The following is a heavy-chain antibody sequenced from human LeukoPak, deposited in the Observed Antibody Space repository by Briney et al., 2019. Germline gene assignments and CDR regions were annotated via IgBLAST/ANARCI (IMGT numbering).Heavy chain of an antibody. CDR3: ARAATIVGATHDWFDP. CDR1: GYTFTSYV. V-gene: IGHV1-18*01. J-gene: IGHJ5*02. CDR2: ISAYNGNT. Sequence: ASVKVSCKASGYTFTSYVISWVRQAPGQGLEWMGWISAYNGNTNYAQKLQGRVTMTTDTSTSTAYMELRSLRSDDTAVYYCARAATIVGATHDWFDPWGQGTLVTVSS. D-gene: IGHD1-26*01.